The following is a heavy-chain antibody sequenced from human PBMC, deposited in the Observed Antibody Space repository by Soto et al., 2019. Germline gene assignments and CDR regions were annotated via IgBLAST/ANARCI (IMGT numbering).Heavy chain of an antibody. V-gene: IGHV4-30-2*01. CDR3: ARVPGP. CDR2: IYHSGST. CDR1: GGSISSGGYS. J-gene: IGHJ5*02. Sequence: SETLSLTCAVSGGSISSGGYSWSWIRQPPGKGLEWIGYIYHSGSTYYNPSLKSRVTISVDRSKNQFSLKLGSVTVADTAVYYCARVPGPWGQGTLVTVSS.